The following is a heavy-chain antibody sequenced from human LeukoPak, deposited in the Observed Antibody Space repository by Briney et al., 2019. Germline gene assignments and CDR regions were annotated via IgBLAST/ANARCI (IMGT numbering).Heavy chain of an antibody. CDR2: MYNNGST. D-gene: IGHD6-13*01. CDR1: GGSISSYH. Sequence: KPSETLSLTCTVSGGSISSYHWSWIRQPPGKGLEWIGYMYNNGSTKYNPSLKSRVTMSLETSKNQFSLKLSSVTAADTAVYYCARRGGIAAAGQGGYFDYWGQGILVTVSS. CDR3: ARRGGIAAAGQGGYFDY. V-gene: IGHV4-59*01. J-gene: IGHJ4*02.